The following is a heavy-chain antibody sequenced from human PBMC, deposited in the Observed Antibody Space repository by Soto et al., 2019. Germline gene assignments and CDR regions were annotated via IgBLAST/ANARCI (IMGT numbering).Heavy chain of an antibody. CDR1: GYSFTTYW. CDR2: IDPSDSYT. CDR3: ARKVMAARWADAFDI. D-gene: IGHD5-12*01. J-gene: IGHJ3*02. Sequence: EVQLVQSGAEVKKPGESLRISCKGSGYSFTTYWITWVRQMPGKGLEWMGRIDPSDSYTNYSPSFQGHVTISADKSISTDYLQWSSLKASDTAMYYCARKVMAARWADAFDIWGQGTMVTVSS. V-gene: IGHV5-10-1*01.